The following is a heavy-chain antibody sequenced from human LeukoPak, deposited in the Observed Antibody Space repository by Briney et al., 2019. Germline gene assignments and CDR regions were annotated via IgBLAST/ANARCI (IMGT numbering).Heavy chain of an antibody. D-gene: IGHD5-12*01. Sequence: LPGGSLRLSCAASGFTFSSYAMHWVRQAPGKGLEYVSAISSNGGSTYYANSVKGRFTISRDNSKDTLYLQMGSLRAEDMAVYYYARVGSGYDSNYYYGMDVWGQGTTVTVSS. CDR2: ISSNGGST. CDR3: ARVGSGYDSNYYYGMDV. V-gene: IGHV3-64*01. CDR1: GFTFSSYA. J-gene: IGHJ6*02.